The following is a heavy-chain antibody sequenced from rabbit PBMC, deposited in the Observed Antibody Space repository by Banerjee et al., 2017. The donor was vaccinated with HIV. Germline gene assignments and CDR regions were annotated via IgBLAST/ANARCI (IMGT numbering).Heavy chain of an antibody. CDR2: IDPVFGIT. D-gene: IGHD4-1*01. J-gene: IGHJ4*01. CDR1: GFDLNSYG. Sequence: QEQLVESGGGLVQPGGSLKLFCKASGFDLNSYGVSWVRQAPGKGLEWIGYIDPVFGITYYANWVNGRFSISRENTQNTLFLQLNSLTAADTAIYFCVRDVAAKFNLWGQGTLVTVS. CDR3: VRDVAAKFNL. V-gene: IGHV1S47*01.